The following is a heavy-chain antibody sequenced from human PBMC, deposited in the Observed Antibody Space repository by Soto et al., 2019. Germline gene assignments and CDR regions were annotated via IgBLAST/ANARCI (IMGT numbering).Heavy chain of an antibody. J-gene: IGHJ4*02. V-gene: IGHV4-31*03. D-gene: IGHD2-2*01. Sequence: KTSETLSLTCTVSGGSISSGGYYWSWIRQHPGKGLEWIGYIYYSGSTYYNPSLKSRVTISVDTSKNQFSLKLSSVTAADTAVYYCARETMEGYCSSTSCLAFDYWGQGTLVTVSS. CDR3: ARETMEGYCSSTSCLAFDY. CDR2: IYYSGST. CDR1: GGSISSGGYY.